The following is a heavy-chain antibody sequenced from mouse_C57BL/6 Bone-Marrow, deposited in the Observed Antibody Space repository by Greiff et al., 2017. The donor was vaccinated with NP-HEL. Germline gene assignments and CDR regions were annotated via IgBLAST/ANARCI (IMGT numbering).Heavy chain of an antibody. V-gene: IGHV5-6*02. Sequence: EVKLVESGGDLVKPGGSLKLSCAASGFTFSSYGMSWVRQTPDKRLEWVATISSGGSYTYYPDSVKGRFTISRDNAKNTLYLQMSSLKSEDTAMYYCARHEVLKGVWGTGTTVTVSS. J-gene: IGHJ1*03. CDR1: GFTFSSYG. CDR3: ARHEVLKGV. D-gene: IGHD1-3*01. CDR2: ISSGGSYT.